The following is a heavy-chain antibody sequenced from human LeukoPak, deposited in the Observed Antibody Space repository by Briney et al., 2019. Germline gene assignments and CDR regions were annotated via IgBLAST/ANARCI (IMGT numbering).Heavy chain of an antibody. CDR3: ARGLTVATMLFDY. CDR2: IYYSGST. Sequence: SETLSLTCTVSGESISGFYWTWIRQPPGKGLEWIGYIYYSGSTNYNPSLKSRVTISVDTSKNRFSLKLSSVTAADTAVYYCARGLTVATMLFDYWGQGTLVTVSS. CDR1: GESISGFY. J-gene: IGHJ4*02. V-gene: IGHV4-59*01. D-gene: IGHD5-12*01.